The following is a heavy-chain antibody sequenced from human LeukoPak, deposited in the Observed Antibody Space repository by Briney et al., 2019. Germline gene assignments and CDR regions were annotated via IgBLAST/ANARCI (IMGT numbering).Heavy chain of an antibody. CDR3: AKDLPSSSGDY. CDR2: VSNDGTYT. J-gene: IGHJ4*02. V-gene: IGHV3-74*03. CDR1: GFRFKDYA. D-gene: IGHD6-6*01. Sequence: GGSLRLSCAASGFRFKDYAMHWVRHAPGKGLVWVSRVSNDGTYTEYADSVKGRFTISRDNAKDTLYLQVNSLRAEDTAVYYCAKDLPSSSGDYWGQGTLVTVSS.